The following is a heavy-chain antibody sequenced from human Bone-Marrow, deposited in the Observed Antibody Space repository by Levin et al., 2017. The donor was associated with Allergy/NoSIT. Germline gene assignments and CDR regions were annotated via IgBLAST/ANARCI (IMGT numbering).Heavy chain of an antibody. V-gene: IGHV3-30*04. D-gene: IGHD1-7*01. Sequence: QAGGSLRLSCAASGFTFSSYAMHWVRQAPGKGLEWVAVISYDGSNKYYADSVKGRFTISRDNSKNTLYLQMNSLRAEDTAVYYCAREAGWNYWLSYGMDVWGQGTTVTVSS. CDR3: AREAGWNYWLSYGMDV. CDR2: ISYDGSNK. J-gene: IGHJ6*02. CDR1: GFTFSSYA.